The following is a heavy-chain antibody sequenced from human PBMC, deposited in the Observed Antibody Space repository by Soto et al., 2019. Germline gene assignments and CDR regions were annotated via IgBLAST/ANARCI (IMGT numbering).Heavy chain of an antibody. Sequence: PSETLSLTCTVSGDSIRSISYWGWIRQPPGKGLEWIGSIYSTGNTYYNPSLNSQVTISVDTSKNQFSLNVISVTAADTAVYYCRRSSRYSTDVWGQGTTVTV. CDR3: RRSSRYSTDV. V-gene: IGHV4-39*01. D-gene: IGHD6-13*01. J-gene: IGHJ6*02. CDR2: IYSTGNT. CDR1: GDSIRSISY.